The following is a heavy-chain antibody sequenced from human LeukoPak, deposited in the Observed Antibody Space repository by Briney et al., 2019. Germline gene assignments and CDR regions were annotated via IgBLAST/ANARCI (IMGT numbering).Heavy chain of an antibody. D-gene: IGHD6-6*01. V-gene: IGHV3-11*01. J-gene: IGHJ5*02. CDR1: GFTFSDYY. CDR3: ARELYGSSSNWFDP. CDR2: ISSTGSAK. Sequence: GGSLRLSCEASGFTFSDYYMSWIRQAPGKGLEWVSYISSTGSAKYYADSVKGRFTISRDNAKNSLNLEMNSLRVEDTAVYYCARELYGSSSNWFDPWGQGTLVTVSS.